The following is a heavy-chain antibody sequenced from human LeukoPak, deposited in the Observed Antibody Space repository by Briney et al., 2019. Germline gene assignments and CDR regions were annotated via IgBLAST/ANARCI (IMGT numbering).Heavy chain of an antibody. Sequence: ASVKVSCKASGYTLSSYGINWVRQAPGQGLEWMGWINTNTGNPTYAQGFTGPFVFSLDTSVSTAYLQIGSLKAEDTAVYYCARNSGWSFDYWGQGTLVTVSS. CDR3: ARNSGWSFDY. CDR2: INTNTGNP. CDR1: GYTLSSYG. J-gene: IGHJ4*02. D-gene: IGHD6-19*01. V-gene: IGHV7-4-1*01.